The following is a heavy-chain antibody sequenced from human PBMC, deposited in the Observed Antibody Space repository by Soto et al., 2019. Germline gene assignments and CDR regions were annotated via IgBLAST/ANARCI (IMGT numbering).Heavy chain of an antibody. CDR1: GFTFSSYA. CDR3: AKEGEHSSGWANFDY. CDR2: ISGSGVST. Sequence: EVQLLESGGGLVQPGGSLRLSCAASGFTFSSYAMSWVRQAPGKGLEWVSAISGSGVSTYYADSVKGRFTISRDNSKNTLYMQMNSLRAEDTAVYYCAKEGEHSSGWANFDYWGQGTLVTVSS. V-gene: IGHV3-23*01. D-gene: IGHD6-19*01. J-gene: IGHJ4*02.